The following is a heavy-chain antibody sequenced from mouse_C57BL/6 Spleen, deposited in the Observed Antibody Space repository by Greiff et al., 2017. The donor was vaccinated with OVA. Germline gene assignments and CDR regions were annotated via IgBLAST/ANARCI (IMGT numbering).Heavy chain of an antibody. D-gene: IGHD4-1*01. J-gene: IGHJ3*01. Sequence: VQLQQSGTELVKPGASVKLSCKASGYTFTSYWMHWVKQRPGQGLEWIGNINPSNGGTNYNEKFKSKATLTVDKSSSTAYMQLSSLTSEDSAVYYCARTSNWEAWFAYWGQGTLVTVSA. V-gene: IGHV1-53*01. CDR1: GYTFTSYW. CDR3: ARTSNWEAWFAY. CDR2: INPSNGGT.